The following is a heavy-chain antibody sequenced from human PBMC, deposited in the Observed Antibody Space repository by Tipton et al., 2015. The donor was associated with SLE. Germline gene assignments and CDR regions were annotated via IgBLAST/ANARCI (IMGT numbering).Heavy chain of an antibody. V-gene: IGHV4-61*01. Sequence: TLSLTCTVSGGSVSSGSYYWSWIRQPPGKGLEWIGYIYYSGSTNYNPSLKSRVTISVDTSKNQFSLKLSSVTAADTAVYYCATERGANDYWGQGTLVTVSS. CDR2: IYYSGST. CDR1: GGSVSSGSYY. J-gene: IGHJ4*02. D-gene: IGHD1-26*01. CDR3: ATERGANDY.